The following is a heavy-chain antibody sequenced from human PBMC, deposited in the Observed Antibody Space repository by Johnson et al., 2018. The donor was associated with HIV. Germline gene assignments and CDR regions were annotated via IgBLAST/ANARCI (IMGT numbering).Heavy chain of an antibody. V-gene: IGHV3-9*03. D-gene: IGHD3-22*01. CDR1: GFTFDDYA. CDR3: ARGGYYYDGDGAFDF. Sequence: VESGGGLVQPGRSLRLSCAASGFTFDDYAMHWVRQAPGKGLEWVSGISWNSGSIGYANSVKGRFIISRDNSENTLYLQMGSLRAEDMAVYYCARGGYYYDGDGAFDFWGQGTIVTVSS. J-gene: IGHJ3*01. CDR2: ISWNSGSI.